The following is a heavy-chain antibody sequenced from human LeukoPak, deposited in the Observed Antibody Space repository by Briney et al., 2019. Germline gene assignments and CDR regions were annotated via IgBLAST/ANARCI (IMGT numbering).Heavy chain of an antibody. D-gene: IGHD3-9*01. CDR2: ISGSGGST. J-gene: IGHJ4*02. CDR3: AKCDFDWLLYKSADYFDY. CDR1: GFTFSSYA. Sequence: GGSLRLSCAASGFTFSSYARSWVRQAPGKGLEWVSAISGSGGSTYYADSVKGRFTISRDNSKNTLYLQMNSLRAEDTAVYYCAKCDFDWLLYKSADYFDYWGQGTLVTVSS. V-gene: IGHV3-23*01.